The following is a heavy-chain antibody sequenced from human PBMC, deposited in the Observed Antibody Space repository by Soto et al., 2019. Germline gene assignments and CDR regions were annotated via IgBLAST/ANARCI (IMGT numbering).Heavy chain of an antibody. CDR1: GYTFTSYY. Sequence: ASVKVSCKASGYTFTSYYMHWVRQAPGQGLEWMGIINPSGGSTSYAQKFQGRVTMTRDTSTSTVYMELGSLRSEDTAVYYCARDSYYDSSGPRDYFDYWGQGTLVTVSS. CDR3: ARDSYYDSSGPRDYFDY. D-gene: IGHD3-22*01. CDR2: INPSGGST. V-gene: IGHV1-46*01. J-gene: IGHJ4*02.